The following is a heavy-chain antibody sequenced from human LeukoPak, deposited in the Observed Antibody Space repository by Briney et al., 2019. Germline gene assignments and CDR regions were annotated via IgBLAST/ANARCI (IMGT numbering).Heavy chain of an antibody. V-gene: IGHV3-49*04. D-gene: IGHD1-26*01. CDR1: GFTFSSYW. CDR3: TRDPRGSYGPDAFDI. CDR2: IRSKAYGGTT. J-gene: IGHJ3*02. Sequence: GGSLTLSCAASGFTFSSYWMSWVRQAPGKGLEWVGFIRSKAYGGTTEYAASVKGRFTISRDDSKSIAYLQMNSLKTEDTAVYYCTRDPRGSYGPDAFDIWGQGTMVTVSS.